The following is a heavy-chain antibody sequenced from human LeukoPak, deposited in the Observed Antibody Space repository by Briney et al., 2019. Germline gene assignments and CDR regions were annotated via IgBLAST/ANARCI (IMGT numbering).Heavy chain of an antibody. J-gene: IGHJ4*02. CDR1: GFTFSGYW. Sequence: GGSLRLSCAASGFTFSGYWMHWVRQAPGKGLEWVANLKQDGSEKHFADSVKGRFTISRDNSKNSLYLQMNSLRAEDTAVYYCARIDASHYYFDFWGQGTLVTVSS. V-gene: IGHV3-7*01. CDR2: LKQDGSEK. CDR3: ARIDASHYYFDF.